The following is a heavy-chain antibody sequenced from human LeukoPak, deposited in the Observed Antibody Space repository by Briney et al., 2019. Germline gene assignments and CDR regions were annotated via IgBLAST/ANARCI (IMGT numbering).Heavy chain of an antibody. CDR2: INPNSGGT. Sequence: GASVKVSCKASGYTFTNYYMHWVRQAPGQGLEWMGWINPNSGGTNYAQKFQGRVTMNRDTSISTAYMELSRLRSDDTAMYYCARERVMMAGTIDYWGQGTLVTVSS. CDR3: ARERVMMAGTIDY. V-gene: IGHV1-2*02. J-gene: IGHJ4*02. CDR1: GYTFTNYY. D-gene: IGHD6-19*01.